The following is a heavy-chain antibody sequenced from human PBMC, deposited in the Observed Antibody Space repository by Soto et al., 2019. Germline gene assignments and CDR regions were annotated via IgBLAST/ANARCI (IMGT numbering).Heavy chain of an antibody. V-gene: IGHV2-70*01. CDR3: ARTLIPPGIAGALDMDV. J-gene: IGHJ6*03. CDR2: IDWDDDK. CDR1: VFSLSTSGMC. D-gene: IGHD6-19*01. Sequence: SGPTLVNPTQTLTLTCTFSVFSLSTSGMCVSWIRQPPGKALEWLALIDWDDDKYYSTSLKTRLTISKDTSKNQVVLTMTNMDPVDTATYYCARTLIPPGIAGALDMDVWGKGTTVTVSS.